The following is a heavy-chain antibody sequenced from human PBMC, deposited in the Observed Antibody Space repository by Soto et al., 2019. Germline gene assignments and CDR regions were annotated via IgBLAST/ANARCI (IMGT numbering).Heavy chain of an antibody. CDR3: ARGRKLELRYYYYGMDV. V-gene: IGHV3-30*04. J-gene: IGHJ6*02. CDR2: ISYGGTSK. Sequence: LRLSCAASGFTLSSYAMHWVRQSPCNGPEWVAVISYGGTSKYYSHSVKGRVTISRDNSKNTLYLQMNSLRAEDTTGYDCARGRKLELRYYYYGMDVWGQGTTVTVSS. D-gene: IGHD1-7*01. CDR1: GFTLSSYA.